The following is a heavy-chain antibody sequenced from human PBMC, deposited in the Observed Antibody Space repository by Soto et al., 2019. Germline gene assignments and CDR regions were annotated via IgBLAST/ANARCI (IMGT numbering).Heavy chain of an antibody. Sequence: SETLSLTCTVSGGSVSSYHWTWIRQSPGKGLEWIGYIYYNGTTDYNPSLKSRVTISVSTSKRQFSLRLTSVTAADTAVYYCAREFFWRSSSSPTYYYYLDVWGKGTTVTVSS. J-gene: IGHJ6*03. CDR2: IYYNGTT. D-gene: IGHD6-6*01. V-gene: IGHV4-59*02. CDR1: GGSVSSYH. CDR3: AREFFWRSSSSPTYYYYLDV.